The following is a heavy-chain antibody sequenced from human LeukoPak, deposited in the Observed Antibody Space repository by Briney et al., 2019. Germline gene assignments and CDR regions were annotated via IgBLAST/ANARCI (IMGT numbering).Heavy chain of an antibody. Sequence: PGGSLRLSCAASGFTFSSYGMHWVRQAPGKGLEWVAVISYDGSNKYYADSVKGRFTISRDNSKNTLYLQMNSLRAEDTAVYYCAKSEQWLPSKLYYYYYGMDVWGQGTTVTVSS. V-gene: IGHV3-30*18. CDR2: ISYDGSNK. CDR1: GFTFSSYG. CDR3: AKSEQWLPSKLYYYYYGMDV. D-gene: IGHD6-19*01. J-gene: IGHJ6*02.